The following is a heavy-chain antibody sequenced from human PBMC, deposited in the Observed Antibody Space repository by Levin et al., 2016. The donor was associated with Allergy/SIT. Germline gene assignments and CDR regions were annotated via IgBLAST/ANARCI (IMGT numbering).Heavy chain of an antibody. J-gene: IGHJ5*02. CDR3: ARDSVVPAARWFDP. CDR2: ISSSGSTI. D-gene: IGHD2-2*01. Sequence: GSLRLSCAASGFTFSDYYMSWIRQAPGKGLEWVSYISSSGSTIYYADSVKGRFTISRDNAKNSLYLQMNSLRAEDTAVYYCARDSVVPAARWFDPWGQGTLVTVSS. CDR1: GFTFSDYY. V-gene: IGHV3-11*01.